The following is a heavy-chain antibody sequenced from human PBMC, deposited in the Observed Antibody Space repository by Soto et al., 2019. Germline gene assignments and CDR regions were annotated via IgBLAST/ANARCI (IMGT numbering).Heavy chain of an antibody. D-gene: IGHD4-17*01. CDR3: ARDRRGLRGSGMDV. Sequence: PSETLSLTCTVSGGSITSGGYYWTWIRQHPGKGLEWIGYVYYSGGTYYNPSLKSRLTMSVDTSKSQFSLKLNSVTAADTAMYYCARDRRGLRGSGMDVWGQGTTVTVSS. CDR1: GGSITSGGYY. J-gene: IGHJ6*02. V-gene: IGHV4-31*03. CDR2: VYYSGGT.